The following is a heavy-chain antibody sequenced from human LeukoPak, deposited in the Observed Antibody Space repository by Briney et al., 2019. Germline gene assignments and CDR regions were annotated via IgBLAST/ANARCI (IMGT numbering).Heavy chain of an antibody. CDR3: AKDGVRAAAGWRNSYYYYKDV. J-gene: IGHJ6*03. D-gene: IGHD6-13*01. CDR2: ISYDGSNK. CDR1: GFTFSSYG. V-gene: IGHV3-30*18. Sequence: PGGSLRLSCAASGFTFSSYGMHWVRQAPGKGLEWVAVISYDGSNKYYADSVKGRFTISRDNSKNTLCLQMNSLRAEDTAVYYCAKDGVRAAAGWRNSYYYYKDVWGKGTTVTVSS.